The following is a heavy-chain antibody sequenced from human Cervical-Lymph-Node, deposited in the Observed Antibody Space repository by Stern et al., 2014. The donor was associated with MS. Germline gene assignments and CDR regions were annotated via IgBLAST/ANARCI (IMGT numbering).Heavy chain of an antibody. CDR2: SIPIFGTA. V-gene: IGHV1-69*01. D-gene: IGHD1-26*01. J-gene: IGHJ6*02. Sequence: VQLVESGAEVKKPGSSVKGSCKASGGTFSSSAISWVRQAPGQGLEWMGGSIPIFGTANYAQKFQGRVTITADESTSTAYMELSSLRSEDTAVYYCARGELKEGLVRGMDVWGQGTTVTVSS. CDR3: ARGELKEGLVRGMDV. CDR1: GGTFSSSA.